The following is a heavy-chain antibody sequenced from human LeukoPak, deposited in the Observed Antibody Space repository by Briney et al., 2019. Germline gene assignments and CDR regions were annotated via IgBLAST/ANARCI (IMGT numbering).Heavy chain of an antibody. CDR1: GGSISSSSYY. J-gene: IGHJ2*01. Sequence: SETLSLTCTVSGGSISSSSYYWGWIRQPPGKGLEWIGSIYYSGSTYYNPSLKSRVTISVDTSKNQFSLKLSSVTAADTAVYYCAREERLLWFGELFGGWYFDLWGRGTLVTVSS. CDR2: IYYSGST. V-gene: IGHV4-39*02. D-gene: IGHD3-10*01. CDR3: AREERLLWFGELFGGWYFDL.